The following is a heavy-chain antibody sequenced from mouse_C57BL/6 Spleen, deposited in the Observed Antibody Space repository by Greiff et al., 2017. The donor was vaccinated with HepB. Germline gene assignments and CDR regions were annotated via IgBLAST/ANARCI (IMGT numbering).Heavy chain of an antibody. V-gene: IGHV1-82*01. J-gene: IGHJ3*01. Sequence: VKLVESGPELVKPGASVKISCKASGYAFSSSWMNWVKQRPGKGLEWIGRIYPGDGDTNYNGKFKGKATLTADKSSSTAYMQLSSLTSEDSAVYFCARFDYDEGPWFAYWGQGTLVTVSA. CDR2: IYPGDGDT. D-gene: IGHD2-4*01. CDR3: ARFDYDEGPWFAY. CDR1: GYAFSSSW.